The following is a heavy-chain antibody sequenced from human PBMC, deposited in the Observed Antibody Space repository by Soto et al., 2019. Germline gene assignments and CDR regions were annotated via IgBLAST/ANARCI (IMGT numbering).Heavy chain of an antibody. D-gene: IGHD1-1*01. V-gene: IGHV1-69*01. J-gene: IGHJ6*02. CDR3: ASGSPPNDYDYYDGMDV. Sequence: QVQLVQSGAEVKKPGSSVKVSCKASGGTFSSYAISWVRQAPGQGLEWMGGIIPIFGTANYAQKFQGRVTITADESTSTAYMELSSLRSEDTAVYYCASGSPPNDYDYYDGMDVWGQGTTVTVSS. CDR1: GGTFSSYA. CDR2: IIPIFGTA.